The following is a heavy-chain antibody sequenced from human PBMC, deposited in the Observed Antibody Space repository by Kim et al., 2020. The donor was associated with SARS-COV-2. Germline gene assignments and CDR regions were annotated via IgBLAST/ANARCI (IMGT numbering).Heavy chain of an antibody. D-gene: IGHD1-26*01. J-gene: IGHJ4*02. CDR3: AKDHGIVGAEGMNY. Sequence: ADSGKGRLTIYRDNSKNSLYLQMNSLRTEDTALYYCAKDHGIVGAEGMNYWGQGTLVTVSS. V-gene: IGHV3-43*01.